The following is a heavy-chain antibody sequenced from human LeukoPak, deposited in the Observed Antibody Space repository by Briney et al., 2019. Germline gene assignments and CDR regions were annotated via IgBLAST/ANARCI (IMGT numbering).Heavy chain of an antibody. Sequence: ASVKVSCKVSGYTLTELSMHWVRQAPGKGLEWMGGFDPEDGETIYAQKFQGRVTMTRDMSTSTVYMELSSLRSEDTAVYYCARVNRYSSGWYGGSVSYWGQGTLVTVSS. CDR2: FDPEDGET. D-gene: IGHD6-19*01. J-gene: IGHJ4*02. CDR1: GYTLTELS. CDR3: ARVNRYSSGWYGGSVSY. V-gene: IGHV1-24*01.